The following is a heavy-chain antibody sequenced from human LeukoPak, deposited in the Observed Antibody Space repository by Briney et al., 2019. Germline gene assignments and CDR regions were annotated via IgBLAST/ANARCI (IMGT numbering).Heavy chain of an antibody. D-gene: IGHD3-22*01. CDR2: ISWNSGSI. V-gene: IGHV3-9*03. Sequence: GRSLRLSCAASGFTFDDYAMHWVRQAPGKGLEWVSGISWNSGSIGYADSVKGRFTISRDNAKNSLYVQMNRLRAGDMALYYWAKLGPPHCYDSSTDSGYWGQGTLVTVSS. CDR1: GFTFDDYA. J-gene: IGHJ4*02. CDR3: AKLGPPHCYDSSTDSGY.